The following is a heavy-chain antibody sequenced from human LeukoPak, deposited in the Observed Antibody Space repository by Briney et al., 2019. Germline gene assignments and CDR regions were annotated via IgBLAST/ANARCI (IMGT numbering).Heavy chain of an antibody. Sequence: SCKASGGTFSSYAMHWVRQAPGKGLEWVAVISYDGSNKYYADSVKGRFTISRDNSKNTLYLQMNSLRAEDTAVYYCARGYYDFWSGYYRTYFDYWGQGTLVTVSS. CDR1: GGTFSSYA. CDR2: ISYDGSNK. V-gene: IGHV3-30-3*01. CDR3: ARGYYDFWSGYYRTYFDY. J-gene: IGHJ4*02. D-gene: IGHD3-3*01.